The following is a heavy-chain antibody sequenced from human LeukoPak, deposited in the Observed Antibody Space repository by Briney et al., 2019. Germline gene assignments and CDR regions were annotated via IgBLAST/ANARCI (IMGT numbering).Heavy chain of an antibody. D-gene: IGHD3-10*01. CDR3: ARDSGTLGYFDH. V-gene: IGHV1-69*13. CDR1: GGTFSSYG. CDR2: IIPIFGTA. Sequence: ASVKVSCKASGGTFSSYGISWVRQAPGQGLEWMGGIIPIFGTANYAQKFQGRVTITADESTSTAYMELSSLRSEDTAVYYCARDSGTLGYFDHWGQGTLVTVSS. J-gene: IGHJ4*02.